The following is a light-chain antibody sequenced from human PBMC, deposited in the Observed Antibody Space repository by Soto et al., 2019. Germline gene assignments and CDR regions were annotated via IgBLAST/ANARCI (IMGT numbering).Light chain of an antibody. V-gene: IGKV3D-15*01. CDR3: QQYKNGWA. Sequence: IVLTQSPGTLSLSPGERATLSCRASQSVPGSHLAWYQQKPGQAPRLLLYGASTRATGIPDRFSGSGSGTEFTLTISSLQSEDFAVYYCQQYKNGWAFGQGTKVEI. CDR2: GAS. J-gene: IGKJ1*01. CDR1: QSVPGSH.